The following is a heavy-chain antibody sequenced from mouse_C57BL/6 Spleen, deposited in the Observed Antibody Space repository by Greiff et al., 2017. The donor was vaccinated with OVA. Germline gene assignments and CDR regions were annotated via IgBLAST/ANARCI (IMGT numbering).Heavy chain of an antibody. CDR1: GFTFSDYG. Sequence: DVQLVESGGGLVKPGGSLKLSCAASGFTFSDYGMHWVRQAPEKGLEWVAYISSGSSTIYYADTVKGRFTISRDNAKNTLFLQMTSLRSEDTAMYYCATPITTVVATGAMDYWGQGTSVTVSS. J-gene: IGHJ4*01. V-gene: IGHV5-17*01. CDR3: ATPITTVVATGAMDY. D-gene: IGHD1-1*01. CDR2: ISSGSSTI.